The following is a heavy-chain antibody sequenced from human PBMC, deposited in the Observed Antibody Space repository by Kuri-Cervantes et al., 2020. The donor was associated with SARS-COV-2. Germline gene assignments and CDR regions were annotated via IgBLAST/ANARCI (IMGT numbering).Heavy chain of an antibody. Sequence: ASVKVSCKASVYTFTSYDINWVRQATGQGLEWMGWMNPNSGNTGYAQKFQGRVTITRNTSISTAYMELSSLRSEDTAVYYCARGRKYCSSTSCYTDWYFDLWGRGTLVTVSS. V-gene: IGHV1-8*03. D-gene: IGHD2-2*02. J-gene: IGHJ2*01. CDR2: MNPNSGNT. CDR3: ARGRKYCSSTSCYTDWYFDL. CDR1: VYTFTSYD.